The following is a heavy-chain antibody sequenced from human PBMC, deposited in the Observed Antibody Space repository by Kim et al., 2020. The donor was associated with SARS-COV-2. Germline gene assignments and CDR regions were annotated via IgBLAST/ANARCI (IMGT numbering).Heavy chain of an antibody. CDR3: ARDRNRYSSGCLDY. CDR1: GFTFSSYW. D-gene: IGHD6-19*01. Sequence: GGSLRLSCAASGFTFSSYWMSWVRQAPGKGLEWVANIKQDGSEKYYVDSVKGRFTISRDNAKNSLYLQMNSLRAEDTAVYYCARDRNRYSSGCLDYWGQGTLVTVSS. V-gene: IGHV3-7*01. J-gene: IGHJ4*02. CDR2: IKQDGSEK.